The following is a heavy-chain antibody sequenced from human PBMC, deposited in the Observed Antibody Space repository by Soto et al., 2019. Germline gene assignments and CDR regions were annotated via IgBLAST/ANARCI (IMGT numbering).Heavy chain of an antibody. CDR2: ISYDGSNK. V-gene: IGHV3-30-3*01. D-gene: IGHD6-19*01. CDR3: ARDALLYTSGWAAVWFDP. CDR1: GFTFSSYA. Sequence: GGSLRLSCAASGFTFSSYAMHWVRQAPGKGLEWVAVISYDGSNKYYADSVNGRFTISRDNSKNTLYLQMNSLRAEDTAVYYCARDALLYTSGWAAVWFDPWGQGTLVTVSS. J-gene: IGHJ5*02.